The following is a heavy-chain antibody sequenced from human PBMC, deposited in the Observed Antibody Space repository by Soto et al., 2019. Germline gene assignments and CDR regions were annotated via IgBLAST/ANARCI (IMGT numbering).Heavy chain of an antibody. CDR1: GGSISSGDYS. V-gene: IGHV4-30-4*01. J-gene: IGHJ4*02. D-gene: IGHD3-3*01. Sequence: QVQLRESGPGLVKPSQTLSLTCTVSGGSISSGDYSWSWIRQPPGKGLEWIGYIYYSGSTYYNPSLKRRVTISVDTSKNQFSLKLSSVTAADTAVYYCARVAIFGVVMIDYWGQGTLVTVSS. CDR2: IYYSGST. CDR3: ARVAIFGVVMIDY.